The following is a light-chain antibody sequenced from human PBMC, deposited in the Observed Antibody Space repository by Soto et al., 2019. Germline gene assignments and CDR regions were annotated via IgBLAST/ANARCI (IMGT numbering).Light chain of an antibody. V-gene: IGLV2-8*01. CDR2: EVS. Sequence: QSALTQPPSASGSPGQSVTISCTGTSSDVGGYNSVSWYQQHPGKAPKVMIYEVSKRPSGVPDRFSGSKSGNTASLTVSGLQAEDEADYYCSSYGFNNNLLFGGGTKLTVL. J-gene: IGLJ2*01. CDR1: SSDVGGYNS. CDR3: SSYGFNNNLL.